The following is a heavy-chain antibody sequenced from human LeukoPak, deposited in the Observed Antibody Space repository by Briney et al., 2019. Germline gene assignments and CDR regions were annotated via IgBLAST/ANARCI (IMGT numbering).Heavy chain of an antibody. CDR2: ITGNGANT. CDR3: ARDRSGSYPNWFDP. V-gene: IGHV3-23*01. Sequence: GGSLRLSCAASGFTFSSYGMSWVRQAPGKGLEWVSAITGNGANTFYADSVKGRFTISSDNSKNMMYLQMNSLRAEDTALYYCARDRSGSYPNWFDPWGQGTLVTVSS. CDR1: GFTFSSYG. D-gene: IGHD3-10*01. J-gene: IGHJ5*02.